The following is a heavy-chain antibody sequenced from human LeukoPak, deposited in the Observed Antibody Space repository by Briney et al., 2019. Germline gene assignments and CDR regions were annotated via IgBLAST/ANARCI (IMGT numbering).Heavy chain of an antibody. J-gene: IGHJ6*03. V-gene: IGHV4-61*02. CDR3: ARLQDYYDTTGSNYYYIDV. CDR2: IHTTGT. D-gene: IGHD3-22*01. CDR1: GDSLNSATYF. Sequence: SETLSLTCSVSGDSLNSATYFWTWIRQPAGKGLEWIGRIHTTGTNYNPSLKSRVTISVDTSRNQFYLKLSSVTAADTAVYYCARLQDYYDTTGSNYYYIDVWGQGTTVAVSS.